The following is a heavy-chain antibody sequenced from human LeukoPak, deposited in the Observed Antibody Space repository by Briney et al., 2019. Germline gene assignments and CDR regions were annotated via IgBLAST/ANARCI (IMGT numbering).Heavy chain of an antibody. Sequence: ASVKVSCKASGYTFTGYYMHWVRQAPGQGLEWMGWINPNSGGTNYAQKFQGRVTMTRDTSISTAYMELSRLRSDDTAVYYGARDPSSSWYGEIDYWGQGTLVTVSS. J-gene: IGHJ4*02. CDR3: ARDPSSSWYGEIDY. D-gene: IGHD6-13*01. CDR2: INPNSGGT. CDR1: GYTFTGYY. V-gene: IGHV1-2*02.